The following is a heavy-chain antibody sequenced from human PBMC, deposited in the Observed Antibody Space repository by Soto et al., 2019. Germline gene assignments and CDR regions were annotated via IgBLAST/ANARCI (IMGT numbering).Heavy chain of an antibody. CDR1: SNAW. CDR3: TTGSITIFGVVQNDYYYGMDV. J-gene: IGHJ6*02. Sequence: SNAWMNWVRQAPGKGLEWVGRIKSKTDGGTTDYAAPVKGRFTISRDDSKNTLYLQMNSLKTEDTAVYYCTTGSITIFGVVQNDYYYGMDVWGQGTTVTVSS. CDR2: IKSKTDGGTT. V-gene: IGHV3-15*07. D-gene: IGHD3-3*01.